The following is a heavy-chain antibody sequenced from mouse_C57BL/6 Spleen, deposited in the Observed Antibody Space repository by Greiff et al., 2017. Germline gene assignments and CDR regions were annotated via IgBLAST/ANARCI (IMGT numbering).Heavy chain of an antibody. D-gene: IGHD1-1*01. CDR3: TTGYGSRSGAMDY. Sequence: VQLKESGAELVRPGASVKLSCTASGFNIKDDYMHWVKQRPEQGLEWIGWIDPENGDTEYASKFQGKATITADTSSNTAYLQLSSLTSEDTAVYYCTTGYGSRSGAMDYWGQGTSVTVSS. CDR2: IDPENGDT. V-gene: IGHV14-4*01. J-gene: IGHJ4*01. CDR1: GFNIKDDY.